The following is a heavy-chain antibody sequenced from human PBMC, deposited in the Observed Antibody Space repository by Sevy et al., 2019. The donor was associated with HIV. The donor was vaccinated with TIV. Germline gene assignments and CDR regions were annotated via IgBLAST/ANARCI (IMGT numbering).Heavy chain of an antibody. CDR2: IYYSGST. D-gene: IGHD3-22*01. Sequence: SETLSLTCPVSGGSISSSSYYWGWIRQPPGKGLEWIGSIYYSGSTYYNPSLKSRVTISVDTSKNQFSLKLSSVTAADTAVYYCARHAHITMIVTWGQGTLVTVSS. CDR1: GGSISSSSYY. J-gene: IGHJ5*02. CDR3: ARHAHITMIVT. V-gene: IGHV4-39*01.